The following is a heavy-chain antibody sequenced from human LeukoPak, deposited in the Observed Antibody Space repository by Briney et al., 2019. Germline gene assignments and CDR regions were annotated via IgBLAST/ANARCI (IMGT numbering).Heavy chain of an antibody. CDR1: AGSINRFY. V-gene: IGHV4-59*03. CDR3: ATNTGSYFAWFDY. CDR2: IHHSGST. J-gene: IGHJ4*02. D-gene: IGHD1-26*01. Sequence: SETLSLACTVSAGSINRFYWNWIRQSPGKGLEWIGYIHHSGSTKYNPSLQSRVTMSMDTSKNQVSLKLSSVSAADSAVYSCATNTGSYFAWFDYWGQGTLVTVSS.